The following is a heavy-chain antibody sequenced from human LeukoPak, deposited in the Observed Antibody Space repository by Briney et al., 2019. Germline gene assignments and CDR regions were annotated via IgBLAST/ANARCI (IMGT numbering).Heavy chain of an antibody. D-gene: IGHD3-10*01. Sequence: GESLKISCKGFGYSFTNYWIGWVRQMPGKGLEWMGIIYPGDSATRYSPSFQGQVTISADKSISTAYLQWGSLKTSDTAIYYCARQGIRGFNVAYWGQGTLVTASS. V-gene: IGHV5-51*01. J-gene: IGHJ4*02. CDR1: GYSFTNYW. CDR3: ARQGIRGFNVAY. CDR2: IYPGDSAT.